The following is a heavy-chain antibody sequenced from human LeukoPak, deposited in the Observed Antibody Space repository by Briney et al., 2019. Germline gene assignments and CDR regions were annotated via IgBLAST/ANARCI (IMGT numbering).Heavy chain of an antibody. V-gene: IGHV3-43*01. Sequence: GGSLRLSCAASGFTFDDYTMHWVRQAPGKGLEWVSLISWDGGSTYYADSVKGRLTISRDNSKNSLHLQMNSLRTEDTALYYCAKDGSGSSFDPWGQGTLVTVSS. D-gene: IGHD3-10*01. CDR1: GFTFDDYT. CDR2: ISWDGGST. J-gene: IGHJ5*02. CDR3: AKDGSGSSFDP.